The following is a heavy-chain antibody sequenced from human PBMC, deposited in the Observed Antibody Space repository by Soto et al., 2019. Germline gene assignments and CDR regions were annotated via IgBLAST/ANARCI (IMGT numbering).Heavy chain of an antibody. Sequence: TSETLSLTCTVSGGSISGYYWSWIRQPPGKGLEWIGCVYYSGIANYNPSLKSRVTISVDTSQNQFSLKLNSVTAADTAVYFCVRGGGRVSRVDYWGQGTLVTVSS. V-gene: IGHV4-59*01. CDR1: GGSISGYY. J-gene: IGHJ4*02. CDR3: VRGGGRVSRVDY. D-gene: IGHD1-26*01. CDR2: VYYSGIA.